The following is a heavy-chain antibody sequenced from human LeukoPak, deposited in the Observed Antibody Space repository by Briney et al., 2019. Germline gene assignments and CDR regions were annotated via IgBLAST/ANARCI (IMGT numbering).Heavy chain of an antibody. CDR3: ARDASILTPYYFDY. Sequence: SETLSLTCTVSGGSISSYYWSWIRQPPGKGLEWIGYIYYSGSTNYNPSLKSRVTISVDTSKNQFSLKLSSVTAADTAVYYCARDASILTPYYFDYWGQGTLVTVSS. D-gene: IGHD2-15*01. CDR2: IYYSGST. J-gene: IGHJ4*02. V-gene: IGHV4-59*12. CDR1: GGSISSYY.